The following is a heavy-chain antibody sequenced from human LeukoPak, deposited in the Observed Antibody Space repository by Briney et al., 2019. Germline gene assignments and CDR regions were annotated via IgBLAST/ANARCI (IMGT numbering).Heavy chain of an antibody. V-gene: IGHV3-11*01. CDR3: ARDRCSSTSCYIGYVYYYGMDV. Sequence: KPGGSLRLSCAASGFTFSDYYMSWIRQAPGKGLEWVSYISSSGSTIYYADSVKGRFTISRDNAKNSLYLQMNSLRAEDTAVYYCARDRCSSTSCYIGYVYYYGMDVWGQGTTVTVSS. D-gene: IGHD2-2*02. CDR1: GFTFSDYY. CDR2: ISSSGSTI. J-gene: IGHJ6*02.